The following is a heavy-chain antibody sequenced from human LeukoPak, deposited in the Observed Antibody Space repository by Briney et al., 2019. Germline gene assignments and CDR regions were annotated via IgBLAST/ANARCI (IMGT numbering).Heavy chain of an antibody. Sequence: GGSLRLSCAASGFTFDDYAIHWVRQPPGKGLEWVSLISGDGGSTYYAGSVEGRFTISRDNSKNSVYLQMNSLRSEDTALYYCAKDRPKSYWGQGTLVTVSS. J-gene: IGHJ4*02. V-gene: IGHV3-43*02. CDR1: GFTFDDYA. CDR3: AKDRPKSY. CDR2: ISGDGGST.